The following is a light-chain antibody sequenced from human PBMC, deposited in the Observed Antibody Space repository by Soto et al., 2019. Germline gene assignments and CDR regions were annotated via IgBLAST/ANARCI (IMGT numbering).Light chain of an antibody. CDR3: QHYNNWPPIT. V-gene: IGKV3-15*01. CDR1: QSVSSN. CDR2: GAS. Sequence: EIVMTQSPATLSVSPGERATLSCRASQSVSSNLAWYQQKPGQAPRLLIYGASTRATGIPARFSGSGSGTEFPLTISSLQSEVFAVYYCQHYNNWPPITFGQGTRLEIK. J-gene: IGKJ5*01.